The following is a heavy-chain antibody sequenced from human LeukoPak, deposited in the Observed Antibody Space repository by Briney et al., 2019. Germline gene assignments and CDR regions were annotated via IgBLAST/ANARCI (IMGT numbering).Heavy chain of an antibody. CDR2: IHYSGST. J-gene: IGHJ6*02. CDR1: GGSVSSGGYY. CDR3: AGPMFRNYYYYYGMDV. Sequence: SETLSLTCTVSGGSVSSGGYYWSWIRQPPGKGLEWIGYIHYSGSTNYNPSLKSRVTISVDTSKIQFSLKLTSVTAADTAVYYCAGPMFRNYYYYYGMDVWGQGTTVTVSS. V-gene: IGHV4-61*08. D-gene: IGHD3-10*01.